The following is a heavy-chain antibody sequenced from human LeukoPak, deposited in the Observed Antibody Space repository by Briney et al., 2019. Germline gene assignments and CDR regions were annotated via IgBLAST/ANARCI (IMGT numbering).Heavy chain of an antibody. CDR1: GFTFSSYW. D-gene: IGHD5-18*01. CDR3: ARTPRIQLWRRNHAFDI. J-gene: IGHJ3*02. Sequence: PGGSLRLSCAASGFTFSSYWMSWVRQAPGKGLEWIGEINHSGSTNYNPSLKSRVTISVDTSKNQFSLKLSSVTAADTAVYYCARTPRIQLWRRNHAFDIWGQGTMVTVSS. V-gene: IGHV4-34*01. CDR2: INHSGST.